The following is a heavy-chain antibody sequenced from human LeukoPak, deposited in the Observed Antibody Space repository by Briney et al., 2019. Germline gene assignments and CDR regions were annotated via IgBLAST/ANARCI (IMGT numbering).Heavy chain of an antibody. CDR2: FYYSGST. J-gene: IGHJ3*02. D-gene: IGHD6-6*01. CDR3: ATAAGLVDAFDI. V-gene: IGHV4-59*01. Sequence: PSETLSLTCTVSGGSISNYNWNWIRQPPGKGLEWIGCFYYSGSTNYSPSLKSRVTISVDTSKTQFSLKLNSVTAADTAVYYCATAAGLVDAFDIWGQGTMVTVSS. CDR1: GGSISNYN.